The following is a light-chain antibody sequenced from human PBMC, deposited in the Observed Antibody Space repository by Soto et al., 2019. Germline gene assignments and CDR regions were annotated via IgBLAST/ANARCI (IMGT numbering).Light chain of an antibody. V-gene: IGKV1-6*01. CDR1: QGIRND. Sequence: AIQMTQSPSSLSASVGDRVTITCRASQGIRNDLGWYQQKPGKAPNLLIYAASSLQSGVPSRFSGSGSGTDFTLTISSLQPDDFATYYCQHYNSYSEAFGQGTKVDIK. CDR2: AAS. J-gene: IGKJ1*01. CDR3: QHYNSYSEA.